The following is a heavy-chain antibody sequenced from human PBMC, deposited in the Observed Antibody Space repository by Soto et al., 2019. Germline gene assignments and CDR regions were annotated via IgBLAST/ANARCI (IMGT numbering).Heavy chain of an antibody. V-gene: IGHV1-69*12. CDR3: ARDLRAYCGGDCYSR. J-gene: IGHJ1*01. CDR2: IIPIFGTA. Sequence: QVQLVQSGAEVKKPGSSVKVSCKASGGTFSSYAISWVRQAPGQGLEWMGGIIPIFGTANYAQKFQGRVTITADEYTSTAYMELSILRTEGTGVYYCARDLRAYCGGDCYSRRGQGTLVTVSS. CDR1: GGTFSSYA. D-gene: IGHD2-21*02.